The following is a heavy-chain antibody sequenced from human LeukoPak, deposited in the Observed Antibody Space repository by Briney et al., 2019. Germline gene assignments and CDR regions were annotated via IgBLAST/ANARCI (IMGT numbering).Heavy chain of an antibody. V-gene: IGHV4-4*07. J-gene: IGHJ4*02. CDR1: GGSISSYY. Sequence: SETLSLPCTITGGSISSYYWSWIRKPAGKGLEWIGRIYTSGSTNYNPSLKSRVTISVGTSKKQFSLKLNSVTAADTAVYYCARGHLTGRGYFDYWGQGTLVTVSS. CDR2: IYTSGST. D-gene: IGHD1-20*01. CDR3: ARGHLTGRGYFDY.